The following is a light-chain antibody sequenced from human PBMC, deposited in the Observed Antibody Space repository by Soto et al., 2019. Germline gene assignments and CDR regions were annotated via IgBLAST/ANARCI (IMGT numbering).Light chain of an antibody. V-gene: IGKV1-5*01. J-gene: IGKJ4*02. CDR3: QRYQGVST. CDR1: QNINTW. Sequence: DIQMTQSPSTLSASVGDRVTLTCRASQNINTWVAWYQQKPGHAPKLLMYHASSLESGVASRFSGSGSGTQFTLSISSLQPDDFATYCGQRYQGVSTCAGGTKVEVK. CDR2: HAS.